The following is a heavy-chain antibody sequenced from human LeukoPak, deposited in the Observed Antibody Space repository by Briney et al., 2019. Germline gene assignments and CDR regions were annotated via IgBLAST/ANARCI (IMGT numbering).Heavy chain of an antibody. D-gene: IGHD2-21*02. CDR3: ARDRDAYCGGDCHYRNFDY. CDR1: GFTFSSYE. Sequence: GGSLRLSCAASGFTFSSYEMNWVRQAPGKGLEWVSYISSSGSTIYYADSVKGRFTISRDNAKTSLSLRMSSLRVEDTAVYYCARDRDAYCGGDCHYRNFDYWGQGILVTVSS. CDR2: ISSSGSTI. J-gene: IGHJ4*02. V-gene: IGHV3-48*03.